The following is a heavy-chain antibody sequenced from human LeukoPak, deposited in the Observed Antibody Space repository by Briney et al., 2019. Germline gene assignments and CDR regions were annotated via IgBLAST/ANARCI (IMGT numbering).Heavy chain of an antibody. CDR3: ARRLQYYYYYYGMDV. Sequence: SETLSLTCAVYGGSFSGYYWSWIRQPPGKGLEWIGEINHSGSTNYNPSLKSRVTISVDTSKNQFSLKLSSVTAADTAVYYCARRLQYYYYYYGMDVWGQGTTVTVSS. CDR2: INHSGST. D-gene: IGHD6-19*01. V-gene: IGHV4-34*01. CDR1: GGSFSGYY. J-gene: IGHJ6*02.